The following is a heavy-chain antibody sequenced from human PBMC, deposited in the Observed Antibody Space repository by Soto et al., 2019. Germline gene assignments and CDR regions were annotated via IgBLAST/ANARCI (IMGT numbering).Heavy chain of an antibody. CDR2: MNAKSGNT. CDR3: ARGRDKRWDPPRCPDY. CDR1: GYTFTNYE. J-gene: IGHJ4*02. D-gene: IGHD1-26*01. Sequence: QVQLVQSGAEVKKPGASVTVSCKTSGYTFTNYEINWGRQATGQGLEWLGWMNAKSGNTGYAQKFQGRVIMTRETSITAAYMELSSLTSDDTAVYYCARGRDKRWDPPRCPDYWGQGTLVTVSS. V-gene: IGHV1-8*01.